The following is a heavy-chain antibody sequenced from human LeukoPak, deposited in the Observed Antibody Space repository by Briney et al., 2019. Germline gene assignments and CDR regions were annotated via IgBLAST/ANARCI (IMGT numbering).Heavy chain of an antibody. V-gene: IGHV1-3*01. D-gene: IGHD3-16*02. J-gene: IGHJ3*02. CDR1: GYTFTSYT. CDR2: INAGNGNT. CDR3: ARDIIIVEGDAFDI. Sequence: SSVKLSCNASGYTFTSYTMHWVRHGPGQRLGMVGWINAGNGNTKYSQKFQGRVTITRDTSASTAYMELSSLRSEDTAVYYCARDIIIVEGDAFDIWGQGTMVTVSS.